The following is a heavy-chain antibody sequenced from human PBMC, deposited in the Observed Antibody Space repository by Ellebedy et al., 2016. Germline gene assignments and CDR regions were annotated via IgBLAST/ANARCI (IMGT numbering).Heavy chain of an antibody. Sequence: SETLSLTCTVSGGSISSYYWSWIRQPPGKGLEWIGYIYYSGSTNYNPSLKSRVTISVDKSKNQFSLKLSSVTAADTAVYYCARTPLIRSSRYSDYWGQGTLVTVSS. J-gene: IGHJ4*02. CDR3: ARTPLIRSSRYSDY. CDR2: IYYSGST. V-gene: IGHV4-59*12. D-gene: IGHD6-13*01. CDR1: GGSISSYY.